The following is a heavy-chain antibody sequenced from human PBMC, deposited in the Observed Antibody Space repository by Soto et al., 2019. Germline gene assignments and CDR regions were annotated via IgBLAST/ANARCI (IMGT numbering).Heavy chain of an antibody. V-gene: IGHV3-11*06. Sequence: QVQLVESGGGVVQPGRSLRLSCAASRFTFSNYYMSWIRQAPGKGLEWVSYISSSSSYTNYADSVKGRFTISRDNAKNSLYLQMNSLRAEDTAVYYCARVGATEDYFDYWGQGTLVTVSS. J-gene: IGHJ4*02. CDR3: ARVGATEDYFDY. CDR1: RFTFSNYY. CDR2: ISSSSSYT.